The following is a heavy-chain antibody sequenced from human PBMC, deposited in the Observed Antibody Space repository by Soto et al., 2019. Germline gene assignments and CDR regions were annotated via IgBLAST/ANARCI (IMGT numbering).Heavy chain of an antibody. Sequence: ASVKVSCKASGYTFTRYDINWVRQAPGQGLGWMGWMNPNSGNTGYAQKFQGRVTMTRNTSISTAYMELSSLRSEDTAVYYCARTAEYCTNGVCYPPSYYYMDVWGKGTTVTVSS. CDR2: MNPNSGNT. CDR1: GYTFTRYD. D-gene: IGHD2-8*01. CDR3: ARTAEYCTNGVCYPPSYYYMDV. V-gene: IGHV1-8*01. J-gene: IGHJ6*03.